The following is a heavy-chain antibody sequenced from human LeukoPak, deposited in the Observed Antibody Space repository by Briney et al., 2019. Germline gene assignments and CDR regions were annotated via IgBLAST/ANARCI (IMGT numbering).Heavy chain of an antibody. Sequence: SETLSLTCTVSGGSISSSSYYWGWIRQPPGKGLEWIGSIYYSGSTYYSPSLKSRVTISVDTSKNQFSLKLSSVTAADTAVYYCARYSSGWLSVFDYWGQGTLVTVSS. V-gene: IGHV4-39*07. D-gene: IGHD6-19*01. CDR2: IYYSGST. CDR1: GGSISSSSYY. CDR3: ARYSSGWLSVFDY. J-gene: IGHJ4*02.